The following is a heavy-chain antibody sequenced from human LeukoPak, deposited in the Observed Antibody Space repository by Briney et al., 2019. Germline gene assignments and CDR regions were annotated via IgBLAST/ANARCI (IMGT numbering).Heavy chain of an antibody. J-gene: IGHJ6*02. CDR2: IYYSGST. Sequence: SETLSLTCTVSGGSISTGSYYWGWIRQPPGKGLEWIGSIYYSGSTYYSPSLKSRVTISVDTSKNQFSLKLYSVTAADTAVYYCARTIAAAPHNGMNVWGQGTTVTVSS. CDR1: GGSISTGSYY. D-gene: IGHD6-13*01. CDR3: ARTIAAAPHNGMNV. V-gene: IGHV4-39*01.